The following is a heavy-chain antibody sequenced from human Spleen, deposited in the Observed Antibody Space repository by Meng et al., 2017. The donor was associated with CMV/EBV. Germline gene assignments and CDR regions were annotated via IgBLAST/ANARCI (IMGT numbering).Heavy chain of an antibody. V-gene: IGHV3-66*02. Sequence: GGSLRLSCAASGFTVSSNYMSWVRQAPGKGLEWVSVIYSGGSTYYADSVKGRFTISRDNSKNTLYLQMNSLRAEDTAVYYCAREGGLTGDAFDIWGQGTMVTVSS. D-gene: IGHD1-14*01. J-gene: IGHJ3*02. CDR2: IYSGGST. CDR3: AREGGLTGDAFDI. CDR1: GFTVSSNY.